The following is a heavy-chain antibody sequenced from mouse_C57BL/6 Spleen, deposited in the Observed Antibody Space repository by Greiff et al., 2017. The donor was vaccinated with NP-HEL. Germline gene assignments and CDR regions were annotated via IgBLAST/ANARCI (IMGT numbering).Heavy chain of an antibody. CDR1: GYSFTGYF. J-gene: IGHJ2*01. CDR2: INPYNGDT. D-gene: IGHD2-5*01. CDR3: ARSYYSNYSFDY. Sequence: VHVKQSGPELVKPGDSVKISCKASGYSFTGYFMNWVMQSHGKSLEWIGRINPYNGDTFYNQKFKGKATLTVDKSSSTAHMELRSLTSEDSAVYYCARSYYSNYSFDYWGQGTTLTVSS. V-gene: IGHV1-20*01.